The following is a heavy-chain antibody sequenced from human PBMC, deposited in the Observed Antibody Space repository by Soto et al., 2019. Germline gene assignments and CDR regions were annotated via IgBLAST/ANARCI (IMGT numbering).Heavy chain of an antibody. CDR3: ARDRELCSGGSCYSGYYYYGMDV. V-gene: IGHV1-46*01. CDR1: GYTFTSYY. CDR2: INPSGGST. J-gene: IGHJ6*02. D-gene: IGHD2-15*01. Sequence: ASVKVSCKASGYTFTSYYMHWVRQAPGQGLEWMGIINPSGGSTSYAQKFQGRVTMTRDTSTSTVYMELSSLRSEDTAVYYCARDRELCSGGSCYSGYYYYGMDVWGQGTTVTVSS.